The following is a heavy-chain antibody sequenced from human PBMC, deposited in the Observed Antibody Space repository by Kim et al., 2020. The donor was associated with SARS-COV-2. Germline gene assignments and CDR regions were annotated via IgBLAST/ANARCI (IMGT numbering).Heavy chain of an antibody. D-gene: IGHD1-26*01. CDR1: GFTVSSNY. Sequence: GGSLRLSCAASGFTVSSNYMSWVRQAPGKGLEWVSVIYSGGSTYYADSVKGRFTISRDNSKNTLYLQMNSLRAEDTAVYYCARDLPSSPCGRGCAFDIWGQGTMVTVSS. J-gene: IGHJ3*02. CDR3: ARDLPSSPCGRGCAFDI. CDR2: IYSGGST. V-gene: IGHV3-66*01.